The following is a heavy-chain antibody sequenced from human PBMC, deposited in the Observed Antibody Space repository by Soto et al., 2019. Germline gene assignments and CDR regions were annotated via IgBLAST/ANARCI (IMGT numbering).Heavy chain of an antibody. Sequence: EVQLVESGGDLVQPGGSLRLSCAASGFTFSTYWMSWVRQAQGKGLEWVANIKHDGSEKYYVGSVKGRFTISRDNAKNSLYLQMNSLRAEDTAVYYCARRGHCRTPDCYLKDYWGQGTLVTVSS. CDR2: IKHDGSEK. V-gene: IGHV3-7*01. CDR3: ARRGHCRTPDCYLKDY. CDR1: GFTFSTYW. J-gene: IGHJ4*02. D-gene: IGHD2-2*01.